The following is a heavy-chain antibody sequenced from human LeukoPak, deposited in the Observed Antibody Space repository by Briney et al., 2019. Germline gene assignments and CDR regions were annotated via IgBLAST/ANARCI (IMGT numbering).Heavy chain of an antibody. J-gene: IGHJ1*01. V-gene: IGHV1-2*02. CDR1: GYRFTAYP. D-gene: IGHD2-2*03. Sequence: GASVKVSCKTSGYRFTAYPLHWVPQAPGQGLEWLGWMNPHSGETNNAQKFQGRVTMTRDTSISVAYMQLSSLRSDDTAVYYCARGMDAEAFQNWGQGTLVTVSS. CDR3: ARGMDAEAFQN. CDR2: MNPHSGET.